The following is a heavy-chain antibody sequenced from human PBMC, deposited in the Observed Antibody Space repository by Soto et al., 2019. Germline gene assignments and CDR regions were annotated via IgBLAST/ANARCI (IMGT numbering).Heavy chain of an antibody. CDR1: GFTFSSYG. D-gene: IGHD6-13*01. Sequence: QVQLVESGGGVIQPGRSLRLSCAASGFTFSSYGMHWVRQAPGKGLEWVAVISYDGSNKYYADSVKGRFTISRDNSKNTLYLQMNSLRAEDTAVYYCAKAEYGQQLPRGMDVWGQGTTVTVSS. CDR3: AKAEYGQQLPRGMDV. J-gene: IGHJ6*02. CDR2: ISYDGSNK. V-gene: IGHV3-30*18.